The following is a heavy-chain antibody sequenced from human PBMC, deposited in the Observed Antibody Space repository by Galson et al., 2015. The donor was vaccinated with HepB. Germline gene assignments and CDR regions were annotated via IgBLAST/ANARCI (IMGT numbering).Heavy chain of an antibody. D-gene: IGHD5/OR15-5a*01. J-gene: IGHJ4*02. CDR1: GFTFTNYG. CDR2: IWYDGSNK. Sequence: SLRLSCAASGFTFTNYGFHWVRQAPGKGLEWVAVIWYDGSNKNYADSVQGRFTISRDNAKNSLYLQMNSLRAEDTAVYYCATGYSVPNHFDYWGQGTLVTVSS. V-gene: IGHV3-33*08. CDR3: ATGYSVPNHFDY.